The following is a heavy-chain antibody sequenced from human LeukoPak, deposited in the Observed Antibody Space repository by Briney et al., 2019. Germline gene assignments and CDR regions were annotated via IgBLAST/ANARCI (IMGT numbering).Heavy chain of an antibody. D-gene: IGHD6-13*01. Sequence: ASVKVSCKASGYTFTSYDINWVRQATGQGLEWTGWMNPNSGNTGYAQKFQGRVTMTRNTSISTAYMELSSLRSEDTAVYYCARGLAAAGSFDYWGQGTLVTVSS. CDR3: ARGLAAAGSFDY. CDR2: MNPNSGNT. V-gene: IGHV1-8*01. J-gene: IGHJ4*02. CDR1: GYTFTSYD.